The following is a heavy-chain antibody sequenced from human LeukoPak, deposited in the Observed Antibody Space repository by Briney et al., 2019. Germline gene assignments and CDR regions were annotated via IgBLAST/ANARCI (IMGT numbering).Heavy chain of an antibody. D-gene: IGHD3-10*01. CDR2: IQFDGSKK. CDR3: AKELMYYGSGSELDS. Sequence: GGSLRLSCTTSGLRFSGYGFHWVRQAPGKGLQWVSFIQFDGSKKYYGDSVRGRFTISRENSRNTVFLQMSSLRPEDTAIYYCAKELMYYGSGSELDSWGQGTLVTVTS. CDR1: GLRFSGYG. J-gene: IGHJ4*02. V-gene: IGHV3-30*02.